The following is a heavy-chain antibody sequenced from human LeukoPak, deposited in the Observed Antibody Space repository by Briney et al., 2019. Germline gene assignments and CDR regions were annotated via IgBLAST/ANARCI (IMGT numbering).Heavy chain of an antibody. CDR2: IYTSGST. CDR1: GGSISSYY. CDR3: ARDTDYYDSSGTRGYAFDI. Sequence: PSETLSLTCTVSGGSISSYYWSWIRQPAGKGLEWIGRIYTSGSTNYNPSLKSRVTMSVDTSKNQFSLKLSSVTAADTAVYYCARDTDYYDSSGTRGYAFDIWGRGTMVTVSS. J-gene: IGHJ3*02. V-gene: IGHV4-4*07. D-gene: IGHD3-22*01.